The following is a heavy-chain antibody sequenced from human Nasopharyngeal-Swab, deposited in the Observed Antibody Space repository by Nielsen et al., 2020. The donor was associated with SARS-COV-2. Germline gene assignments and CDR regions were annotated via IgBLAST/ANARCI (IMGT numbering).Heavy chain of an antibody. CDR2: FYYSGIT. V-gene: IGHV4-59*08. CDR3: ASEVVGGLVDS. Sequence: SETLSLTCTVSGGSISSYSWSWIRQSPGKGLEWIGSFYYSGITNYNPSLKSRVTILIDTSKNQFSLKLNSVTAADTAVYYCASEVVGGLVDSWGQGTLVTVSS. CDR1: GGSISSYS. D-gene: IGHD1-26*01. J-gene: IGHJ4*02.